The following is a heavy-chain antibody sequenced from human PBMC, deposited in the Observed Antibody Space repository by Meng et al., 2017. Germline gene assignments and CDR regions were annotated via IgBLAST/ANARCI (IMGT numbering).Heavy chain of an antibody. Sequence: QVQVEECGPGLGKPSGTLSLTCAGSGGSISSSNWWSWVRQPPGKGLEWIGEIYHSGSTNYNPSLKSRVTISVDKSKNQFSLKLSSVTAADTAVYYCARGRYSSGWDRFDYWGQGTLVTVSS. CDR3: ARGRYSSGWDRFDY. CDR2: IYHSGST. CDR1: GGSISSSNW. D-gene: IGHD6-19*01. J-gene: IGHJ4*02. V-gene: IGHV4-4*02.